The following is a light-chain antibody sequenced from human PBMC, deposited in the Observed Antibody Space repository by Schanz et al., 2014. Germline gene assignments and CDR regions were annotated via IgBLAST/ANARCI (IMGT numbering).Light chain of an antibody. CDR2: AVN. CDR3: SSYADNNKEL. CDR1: SNDIGRYDF. V-gene: IGLV2-8*01. Sequence: QSALTQPPSASGSLGQSVTISCTGTSNDIGRYDFVSWYQQHPGKAPKLMIYAVNKRPSGVPDRFSGSKSGNTASLTVSGLQAEDEADYHCSSYADNNKELFGGGTQLTVL. J-gene: IGLJ7*01.